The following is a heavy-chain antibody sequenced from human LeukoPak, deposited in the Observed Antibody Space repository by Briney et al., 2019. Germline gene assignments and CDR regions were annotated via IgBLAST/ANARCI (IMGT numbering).Heavy chain of an antibody. J-gene: IGHJ5*02. CDR2: IYTSGST. Sequence: SQTLSLTCTVSGGSISSGSYYWSWIRQPAGKGLEWIGRIYTSGSTNYNPSLKSRVTISVDTSKNQFSLKLSSVTAADTAVYYCAREYPDCSSTSCYLFDPWGQGTLVTVSS. CDR1: GGSISSGSYY. CDR3: AREYPDCSSTSCYLFDP. D-gene: IGHD2-2*01. V-gene: IGHV4-61*02.